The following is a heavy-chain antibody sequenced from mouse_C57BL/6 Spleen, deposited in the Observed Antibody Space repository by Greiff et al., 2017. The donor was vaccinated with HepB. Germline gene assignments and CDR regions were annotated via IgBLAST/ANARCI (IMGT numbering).Heavy chain of an antibody. CDR1: GYTFTSYW. J-gene: IGHJ4*01. D-gene: IGHD2-5*01. CDR3: ARRDYSNLYAMDY. Sequence: QVQLQQSGAELVMPGASVKLSCKASGYTFTSYWMHWVKQRPGQGLEWIGEIDPSDSYTNYNQKFKGKSTLTVDKSSSTAYMQLSSLTSEDSAVYYCARRDYSNLYAMDYWGQVTSVTVSS. V-gene: IGHV1-69*01. CDR2: IDPSDSYT.